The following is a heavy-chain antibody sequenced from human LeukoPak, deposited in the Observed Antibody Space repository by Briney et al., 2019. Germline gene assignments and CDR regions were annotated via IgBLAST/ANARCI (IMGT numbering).Heavy chain of an antibody. CDR1: GFTFSDYY. D-gene: IGHD3-9*01. CDR2: ISSSGSTI. V-gene: IGHV3-11*04. Sequence: GGSLRLSCAASGFTFSDYYMSWIRRAPGKGLEWVSYISSSGSTIYYADSVKGRFTISRDNAKNSLYLQMNSLRAEDTAVYYCARDYSASYYDILTGRYNWFDPWGQGTLVTVSS. CDR3: ARDYSASYYDILTGRYNWFDP. J-gene: IGHJ5*02.